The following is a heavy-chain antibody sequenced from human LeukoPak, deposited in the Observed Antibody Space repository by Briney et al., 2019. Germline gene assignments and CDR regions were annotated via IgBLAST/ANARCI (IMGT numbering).Heavy chain of an antibody. CDR3: ARGDFLYIVVVPAALRADAFDI. J-gene: IGHJ3*02. CDR2: INHSGST. V-gene: IGHV4-34*01. D-gene: IGHD2-2*01. Sequence: TSETLSPTCAVYGGSFSGYYWSWIRQPPGKGLEWIGEINHSGSTNYNPSLKSRVTISVDTSKNQFSLKLSSVTAADTAVYYCARGDFLYIVVVPAALRADAFDIWGQGTMVTVSS. CDR1: GGSFSGYY.